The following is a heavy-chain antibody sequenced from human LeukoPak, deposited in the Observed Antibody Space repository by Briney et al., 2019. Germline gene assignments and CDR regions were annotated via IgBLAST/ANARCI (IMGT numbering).Heavy chain of an antibody. V-gene: IGHV3-23*01. D-gene: IGHD3-3*01. CDR3: AKGGHYDFWSGYYFVY. CDR2: ISGSGGST. Sequence: GGSLTLSCAASGFTFSSYAMSWVRQAPGKGLEWVSAISGSGGSTYYADSVKGRFTISRDNSKNTLYLQMNSLRAEDTAVYYCAKGGHYDFWSGYYFVYWGQGTLVTVSS. J-gene: IGHJ4*02. CDR1: GFTFSSYA.